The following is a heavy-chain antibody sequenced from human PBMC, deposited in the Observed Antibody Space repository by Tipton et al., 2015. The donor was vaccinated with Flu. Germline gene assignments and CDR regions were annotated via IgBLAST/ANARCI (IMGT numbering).Heavy chain of an antibody. V-gene: IGHV3-53*04. D-gene: IGHD6-13*01. CDR1: GLTVSGNS. CDR2: LYSGGST. J-gene: IGHJ6*04. CDR3: ARAGHSGTNYGMDV. Sequence: SLRLSCAASGLTVSGNSMTWVRQAPGKGLEWVSLLYSGGSTYYADSVKGRFTISRHNSKNTLFLQMNSLRPDDTAVYYCARAGHSGTNYGMDVWGEGTTVTVSS.